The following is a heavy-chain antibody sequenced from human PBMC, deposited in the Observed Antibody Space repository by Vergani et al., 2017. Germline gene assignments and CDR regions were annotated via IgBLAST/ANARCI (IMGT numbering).Heavy chain of an antibody. D-gene: IGHD6-13*01. CDR2: ISWNSGSI. V-gene: IGHV3-9*01. Sequence: EVQLVESGGGLVKPGGSLRLSCAASGFTFSSYWMHWVRQAPGKGLEWVSGISWNSGSIGYADSVKGRFTISRDNAKNSLYLQMNSLRAEDTAVYYCARDLPGIAAAGESDYWGQGTLVTVSS. CDR3: ARDLPGIAAAGESDY. J-gene: IGHJ4*02. CDR1: GFTFSSYW.